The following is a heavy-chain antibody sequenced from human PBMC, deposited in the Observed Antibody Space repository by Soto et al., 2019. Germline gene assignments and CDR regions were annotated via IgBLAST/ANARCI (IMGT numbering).Heavy chain of an antibody. V-gene: IGHV1-46*03. Sequence: GASVKVSCKASGYTFTSYDINWVRQAPGQGLEWMGIINPSGGSPSYAQKFQGRVTMTRDTSTSTVYMELSSLRSEDTAVYYCARGYLSTVTTYGYFDYWGQGTLVTVSS. CDR3: ARGYLSTVTTYGYFDY. J-gene: IGHJ4*02. CDR1: GYTFTSYD. CDR2: INPSGGSP. D-gene: IGHD4-17*01.